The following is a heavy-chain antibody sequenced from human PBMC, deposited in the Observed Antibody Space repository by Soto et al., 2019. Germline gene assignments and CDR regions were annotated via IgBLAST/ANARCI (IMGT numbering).Heavy chain of an antibody. J-gene: IGHJ5*02. D-gene: IGHD6-13*01. CDR3: ASSGIAAAGPYNWFDP. Sequence: GGLRLSCAASGFTFSSYAMSWVRQAPGKGLEWVSAISGSGGSTYYADSVKGRFTISRDNSKNTLYLQMNSLRAEDTAVYYCASSGIAAAGPYNWFDPWGQGTLVTVSS. CDR2: ISGSGGST. V-gene: IGHV3-23*01. CDR1: GFTFSSYA.